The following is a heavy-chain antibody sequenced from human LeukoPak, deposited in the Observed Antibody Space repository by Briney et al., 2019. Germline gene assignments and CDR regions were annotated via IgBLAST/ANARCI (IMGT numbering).Heavy chain of an antibody. J-gene: IGHJ4*02. CDR3: ARDVRASTGGDYLDY. V-gene: IGHV3-30-3*01. Sequence: GGSLRLSCAASGFTFSSYAMHWVRQAPGTGLEWVAFISYDGSNKYYADSVKGRFTISKDNSKNALYLQMNSLRPEDTAVYYCARDVRASTGGDYLDYWGQGTLVTVSS. D-gene: IGHD2-8*02. CDR1: GFTFSSYA. CDR2: ISYDGSNK.